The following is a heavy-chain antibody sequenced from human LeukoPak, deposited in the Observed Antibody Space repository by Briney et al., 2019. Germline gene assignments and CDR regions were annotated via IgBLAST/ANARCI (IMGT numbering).Heavy chain of an antibody. CDR2: ISSSSSSYI. CDR1: GFTFSSYS. V-gene: IGHV3-21*01. Sequence: GGSLRLSCAASGFTFSSYSMNWVRQAPGKGLEWVSSISSSSSSYIYYADSVKGRFTISRDNAKNSLYLQMNSLRAEDTAVYYCARDPGVVVPAASHYFDYWGQGTLVTVSS. D-gene: IGHD2-2*01. J-gene: IGHJ4*02. CDR3: ARDPGVVVPAASHYFDY.